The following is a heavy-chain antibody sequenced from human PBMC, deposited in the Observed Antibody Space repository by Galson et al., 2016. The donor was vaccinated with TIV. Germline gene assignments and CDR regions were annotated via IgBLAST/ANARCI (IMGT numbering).Heavy chain of an antibody. CDR1: GFTFSSFA. J-gene: IGHJ4*02. D-gene: IGHD6-19*01. CDR3: ARETGGSGWYTVDY. CDR2: IRPSATRT. Sequence: SLRLSCAASGFTFSSFAMTWVRQAPGKGLEWLSTIRPSATRTYYSDSVKDRFTTSRDDSSNTLFLQMNSLRAEDTAMYFCARETGGSGWYTVDYWGQGALVIVPS. V-gene: IGHV3-23*01.